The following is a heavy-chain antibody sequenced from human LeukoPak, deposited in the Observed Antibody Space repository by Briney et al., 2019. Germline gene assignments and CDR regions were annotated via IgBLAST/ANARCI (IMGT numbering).Heavy chain of an antibody. CDR3: ARVKGDFGTPSNWFDP. CDR1: GFTFSDYH. V-gene: IGHV3-11*01. D-gene: IGHD3-3*01. J-gene: IGHJ5*02. CDR2: ISSSGSTI. Sequence: GGSLRLSCAASGFTFSDYHMSWIRQAPGKGLEWVSYISSSGSTIYYADSVKGRFTISRDNAKNSLYLQMNSLRAEDTAVYYCARVKGDFGTPSNWFDPWGQGTLVTVSS.